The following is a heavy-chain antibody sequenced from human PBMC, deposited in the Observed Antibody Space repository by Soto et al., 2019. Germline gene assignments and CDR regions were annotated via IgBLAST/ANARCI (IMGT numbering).Heavy chain of an antibody. CDR3: ARERWFVESQDAFDI. Sequence: QVTWKESGPVLVKPTETLTLTCTVSGLSLSNARLGVSWIRQPPGKALEWLAHIFSNDEKSYSTSLTSRLTIPKDTSKSQVVLTMTSMDPVDTATYYCARERWFVESQDAFDIWGQGTMVTVSS. J-gene: IGHJ3*02. D-gene: IGHD3-10*01. CDR1: GLSLSNARLG. CDR2: IFSNDEK. V-gene: IGHV2-26*01.